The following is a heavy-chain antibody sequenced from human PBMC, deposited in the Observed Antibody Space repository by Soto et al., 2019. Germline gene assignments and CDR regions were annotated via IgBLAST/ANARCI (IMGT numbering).Heavy chain of an antibody. CDR2: IYWDDDK. CDR1: GLSLSTNEVG. CDR3: TYTPPTTVTTSAEYFQY. D-gene: IGHD4-17*01. V-gene: IGHV2-5*02. Sequence: QITLKESGPTLVKPTETLTLTCTFSGLSLSTNEVGVGWIRQPPGKALEWLALIYWDDDKRYSPSLKSRLTITKDTSRIQVFLTMTDMDPVDTATYYCTYTPPTTVTTSAEYFQYWGQGTLVTVSS. J-gene: IGHJ1*01.